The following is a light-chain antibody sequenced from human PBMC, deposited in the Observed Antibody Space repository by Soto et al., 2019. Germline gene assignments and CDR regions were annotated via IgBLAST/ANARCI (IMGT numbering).Light chain of an antibody. Sequence: DIQMTQSPSSLSASVGDRVTITCRASQSISSYLNWYQQKPGKAPKLLIYAASSLQSGVPSRFSGSGSGTDFTLTISSLQPEDFATYYCQQSYSTPLTL. CDR2: AAS. CDR1: QSISSY. V-gene: IGKV1-39*01. CDR3: QQSYSTPLT. J-gene: IGKJ4*01.